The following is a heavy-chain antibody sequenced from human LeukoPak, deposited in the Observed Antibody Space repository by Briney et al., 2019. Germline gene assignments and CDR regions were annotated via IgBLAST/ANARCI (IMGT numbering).Heavy chain of an antibody. D-gene: IGHD4-23*01. CDR3: ASTEYGGSPFDY. Sequence: PSETLSLTCTVSGGSISSHLWSWIRQPPGKGLEWGGYIYDSGSNKYNPSLKSRATTTLHATKKQFPFLLSSAPGAETAVYYFASTEYGGSPFDYWGQGTLVTASS. CDR1: GGSISSHL. CDR2: IYDSGSN. J-gene: IGHJ4*02. V-gene: IGHV4-59*11.